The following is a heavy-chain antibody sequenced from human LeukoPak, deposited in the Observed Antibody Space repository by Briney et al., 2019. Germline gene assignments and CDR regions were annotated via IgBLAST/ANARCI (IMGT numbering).Heavy chain of an antibody. J-gene: IGHJ4*02. CDR1: GGSFSGYY. Sequence: PSETLSLTCAVYGGSFSGYYWSWIRQPPGKGLEWIGSIYYSGSTYYNPSLKSRVTISVDTSKNQFSLKLSSVTAADTAVYYCARHRGQQLGYFDYWGQGTLVTVSS. V-gene: IGHV4-34*01. D-gene: IGHD6-13*01. CDR3: ARHRGQQLGYFDY. CDR2: IYYSGST.